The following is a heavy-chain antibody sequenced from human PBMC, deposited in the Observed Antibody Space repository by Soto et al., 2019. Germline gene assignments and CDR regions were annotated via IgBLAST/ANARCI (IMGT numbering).Heavy chain of an antibody. D-gene: IGHD3-10*01. J-gene: IGHJ4*02. V-gene: IGHV3-30*04. CDR2: ISYDEIDK. CDR1: GFTFSNYT. Sequence: GGSLRLSCAASGFTFSNYTMHWVRQAPGKGLEWVALISYDEIDKYFADAVKGRFTISRDNSKSTLYLQMDSLRAEDTAVYYCAGRSGSSDYWGRGTLVTVS. CDR3: AGRSGSSDY.